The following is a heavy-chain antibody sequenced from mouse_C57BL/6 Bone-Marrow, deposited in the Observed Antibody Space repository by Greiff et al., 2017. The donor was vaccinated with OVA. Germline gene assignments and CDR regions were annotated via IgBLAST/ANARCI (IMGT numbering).Heavy chain of an antibody. CDR2: ISSGGSYT. CDR1: GFTFSSYG. Sequence: EVMLVESGGDLVKPGGSLKLSCAASGFTFSSYGMSWVRQTPDKRLEWVATISSGGSYTYYPDSVTGRFTISRDNAKNTLYLQMSSLKSEDTARYYCARLLWLRRFDYWGQGTTLTVSS. CDR3: ARLLWLRRFDY. V-gene: IGHV5-6*02. D-gene: IGHD2-2*01. J-gene: IGHJ2*01.